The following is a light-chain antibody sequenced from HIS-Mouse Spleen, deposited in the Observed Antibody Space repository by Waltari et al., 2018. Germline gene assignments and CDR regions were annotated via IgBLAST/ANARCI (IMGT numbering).Light chain of an antibody. J-gene: IGKJ4*01. CDR3: QQYYSTPLT. V-gene: IGKV4-1*01. Sequence: DIWMTQSPDSLAVALGERGTITCKSSQSVLYSSNNKNYLAWYQQKPGQPPKLLIYWASTRESGVPDRFSGSGSGTDFTLTISSLQAEDVAVYYCQQYYSTPLTFGGGTKVEIK. CDR2: WAS. CDR1: QSVLYSSNNKNY.